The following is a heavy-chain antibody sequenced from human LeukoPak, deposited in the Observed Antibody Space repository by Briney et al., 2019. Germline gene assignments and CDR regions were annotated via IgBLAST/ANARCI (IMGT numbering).Heavy chain of an antibody. J-gene: IGHJ4*02. Sequence: SETLSLTCAVSGGSISSGDYYWSWIRQPPGKGLEWIGEINHSGSTNYNPSLKSRVTISVDTSKNQFSLKLSSVTAADTAVYYCARVEYSLDYWGQGTLVTVSS. V-gene: IGHV4-34*01. CDR1: GGSISSGDYY. CDR2: INHSGST. CDR3: ARVEYSLDY. D-gene: IGHD5-18*01.